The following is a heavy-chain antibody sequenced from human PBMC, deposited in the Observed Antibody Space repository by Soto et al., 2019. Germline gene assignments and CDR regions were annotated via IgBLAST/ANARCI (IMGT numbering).Heavy chain of an antibody. CDR1: DDSISSSSYY. D-gene: IGHD4-17*01. CDR3: ARMPDYGVWYNDD. J-gene: IGHJ4*02. V-gene: IGHV4-39*01. CDR2: IYYSELT. Sequence: SETLSLTCTVSDDSISSSSYYWGWIRQQPGKGLESNLSIYYSELTYYNPSLNIRVTISVDTSKNQFSLKLSSVTAADTAVYYCARMPDYGVWYNDDWGEGTLVTVSS.